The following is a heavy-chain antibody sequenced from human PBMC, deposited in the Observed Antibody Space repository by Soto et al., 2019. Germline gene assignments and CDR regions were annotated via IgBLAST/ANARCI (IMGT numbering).Heavy chain of an antibody. V-gene: IGHV1-69*01. CDR3: ARGGKHVSGRPDYYYYYGMDV. Sequence: QVQLVQSGAEVKKPGSSVKVSCKASGGTFSSYAISWVRQAPGQGLEWMGGIIPIFGTANYAQKFQGRVTITADESTSTAYMELSSLRSEDTAVYYCARGGKHVSGRPDYYYYYGMDVWGQGTTVTVSS. J-gene: IGHJ6*02. CDR2: IIPIFGTA. D-gene: IGHD2-15*01. CDR1: GGTFSSYA.